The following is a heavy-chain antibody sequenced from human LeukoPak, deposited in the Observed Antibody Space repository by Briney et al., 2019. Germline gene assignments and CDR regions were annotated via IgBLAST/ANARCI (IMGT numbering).Heavy chain of an antibody. J-gene: IGHJ6*03. Sequence: PGGSLRLSCAASGFTFSDFYMHWIRQAPGKGLEWVSYMSGTGKTISDADSLKGRFTISGDNTKNLLFLQVNTLRVEDTATYYCARGGGDYTSRYYMGVWGKGTTVTVSS. V-gene: IGHV3-11*04. CDR2: MSGTGKTI. CDR1: GFTFSDFY. D-gene: IGHD3-3*01. CDR3: ARGGGDYTSRYYMGV.